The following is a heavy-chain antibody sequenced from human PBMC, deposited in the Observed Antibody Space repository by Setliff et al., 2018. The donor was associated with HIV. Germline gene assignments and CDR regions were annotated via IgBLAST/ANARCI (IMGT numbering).Heavy chain of an antibody. J-gene: IGHJ4*01. V-gene: IGHV3-30*18. D-gene: IGHD6-19*01. CDR1: GFSFSSYG. CDR3: AKFHGLVAGKGDDY. CDR2: ISYDETDK. Sequence: GGSLRLSCAASGFSFSSYGMHWVRQAPGKGLEWLAFISYDETDKDYSDSVKGRFTISRDNSKNILWLQMSSLRPEDTAVYRCAKFHGLVAGKGDDYWGHGTLVTVSS.